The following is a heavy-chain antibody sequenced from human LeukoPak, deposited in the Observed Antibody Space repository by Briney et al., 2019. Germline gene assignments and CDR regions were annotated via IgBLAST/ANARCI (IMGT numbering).Heavy chain of an antibody. CDR1: GGSISSGDYY. J-gene: IGHJ4*02. Sequence: KTSETLSLTCTVFGGSISSGDYYWGWIRQPPGKGLEWIGSINYSGTTYYNPSLKSRVAISVDTSKNQFSLKLSSVTAADSAVYYCARRGATVTTFLGAFDYWGQGTLVTVSS. D-gene: IGHD4-17*01. V-gene: IGHV4-39*01. CDR2: INYSGTT. CDR3: ARRGATVTTFLGAFDY.